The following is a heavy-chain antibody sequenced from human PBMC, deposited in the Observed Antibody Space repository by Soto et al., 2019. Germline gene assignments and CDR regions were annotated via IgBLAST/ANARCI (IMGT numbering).Heavy chain of an antibody. CDR3: ARNSAGSQASDY. D-gene: IGHD2-15*01. Sequence: QVQLQESGPGLVKPSETLSLTCTVSGGSISSNYWSWIQPPPGKGLEWIGYIDYSGSTNYNPSLKTRVTIPVNKSRNQFSLKLSAVTATDTVVYYCARNSAGSQASDYWGQGTLVTVSS. CDR1: GGSISSNY. CDR2: IDYSGST. J-gene: IGHJ4*02. V-gene: IGHV4-59*08.